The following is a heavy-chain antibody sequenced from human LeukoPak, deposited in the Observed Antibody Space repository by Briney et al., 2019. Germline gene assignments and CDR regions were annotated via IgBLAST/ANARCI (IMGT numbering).Heavy chain of an antibody. J-gene: IGHJ5*02. CDR3: ARTADSSGYYYVNWFDP. D-gene: IGHD3-22*01. V-gene: IGHV4-4*07. CDR1: GGSISSYY. Sequence: SETLSLXCTVSGGSISSYYWSWIRQPAGKGLEWIGRIYTSGSTNYNPSLKSRVTMSVDTSKNQFSLKLSSVTAADTAVYYCARTADSSGYYYVNWFDPWGQGTLVTVSS. CDR2: IYTSGST.